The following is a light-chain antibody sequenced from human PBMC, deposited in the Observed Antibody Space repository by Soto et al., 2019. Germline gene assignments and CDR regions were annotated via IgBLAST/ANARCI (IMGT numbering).Light chain of an antibody. CDR1: QGVTTN. CDR2: GAS. V-gene: IGKV3-15*01. Sequence: EIVMTQSPATLSVSPGERATLSCRASQGVTTNLAWYQQKPGQAPRLLIYGASTRATGIPARFSGSGSGTEITLTISSLQSEDFAVYYCQQYNTWPLTFGGGTKVDIK. CDR3: QQYNTWPLT. J-gene: IGKJ4*01.